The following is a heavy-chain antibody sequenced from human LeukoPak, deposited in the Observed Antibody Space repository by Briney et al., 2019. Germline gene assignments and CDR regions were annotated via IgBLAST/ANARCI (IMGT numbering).Heavy chain of an antibody. CDR2: IGAAGET. D-gene: IGHD4-17*01. V-gene: IGHV3-13*01. J-gene: IGHJ4*02. CDR1: GFTFSNYD. Sequence: GGSLRLSCAAYGFTFSNYDMHWVRKSTEQGMEWVAAIGAAGETYYRASVKGRFTVSRQNDKASLFLQMNTLRPGDTALYYCARGRPYGDYVYFDQWGQGTLVTVSS. CDR3: ARGRPYGDYVYFDQ.